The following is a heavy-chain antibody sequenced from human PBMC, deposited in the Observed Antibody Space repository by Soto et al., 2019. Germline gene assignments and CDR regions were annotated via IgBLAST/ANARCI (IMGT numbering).Heavy chain of an antibody. J-gene: IGHJ4*02. CDR2: ISYSSKYI. D-gene: IGHD6-25*01. V-gene: IGHV3-21*01. Sequence: GGSLRLSCEGSGFTFHSYSMYWIRRAPGKGLEWVSSISYSSKYIYYGDSVKGRFTISRDDAKKSVYLQMNSLKVEDTAVYYCAHSGIPRTEDYWGQGTLVTVSS. CDR1: GFTFHSYS. CDR3: AHSGIPRTEDY.